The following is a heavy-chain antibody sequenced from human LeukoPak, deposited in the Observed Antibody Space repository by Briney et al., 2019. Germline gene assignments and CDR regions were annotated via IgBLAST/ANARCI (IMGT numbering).Heavy chain of an antibody. J-gene: IGHJ5*02. Sequence: GASVKVSCKASGYTFTSYGISWVRQAPGQGLEWMGWISAYNGNTNYAQKLQGRVTMTTDTSTSTAYMELRSLRSDDTAVYYCARDPASIAADPNWFDPWGQGTLVTVSS. CDR1: GYTFTSYG. CDR2: ISAYNGNT. CDR3: ARDPASIAADPNWFDP. D-gene: IGHD6-6*01. V-gene: IGHV1-18*01.